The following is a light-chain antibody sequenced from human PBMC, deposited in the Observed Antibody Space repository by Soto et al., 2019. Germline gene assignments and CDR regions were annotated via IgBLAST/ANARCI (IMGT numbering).Light chain of an antibody. V-gene: IGKV1-5*01. Sequence: DIQMTQSPSTLSASVGDRVTITCRASQSISSWLAWYQQKPGKAPKLLIYDASSLESGVPSRFSGGGSGTEFTLTISSLETDDFETYYCQQYNSYPWTFGQGTKVEIK. J-gene: IGKJ1*01. CDR2: DAS. CDR3: QQYNSYPWT. CDR1: QSISSW.